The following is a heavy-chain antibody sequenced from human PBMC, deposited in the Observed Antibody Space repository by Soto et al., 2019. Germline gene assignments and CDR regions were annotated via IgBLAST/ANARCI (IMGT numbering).Heavy chain of an antibody. J-gene: IGHJ4*02. D-gene: IGHD3-22*01. CDR3: ARILSLYDSSSHFDY. Sequence: SGPTLVNPTQTLTLTCTFSGFSLSTSGMCVSWIRQPPGKALEWLARIDWDDDKYYSTSLKTRLTISKDTSKNQVVLTMTNMDPVDTATYYCARILSLYDSSSHFDYWGQGTLVTVSS. CDR1: GFSLSTSGMC. CDR2: IDWDDDK. V-gene: IGHV2-70*11.